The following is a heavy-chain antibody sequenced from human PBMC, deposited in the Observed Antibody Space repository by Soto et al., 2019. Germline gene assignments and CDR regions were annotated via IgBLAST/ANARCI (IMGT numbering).Heavy chain of an antibody. CDR1: GGSFSPNY. D-gene: IGHD3-3*02. CDR2: IYYGGTT. Sequence: QVQLQESGPGLVKSSETLSLTCTVSGGSFSPNYWAWIRQPPGKGLEWIGHIYYGGTTSYNPSLKIRVSITLATFKSPFSLTLTSATASDTAVYYCARLGAFYQSLDPWGQGPLVTVSS. V-gene: IGHV4-59*08. J-gene: IGHJ5*02. CDR3: ARLGAFYQSLDP.